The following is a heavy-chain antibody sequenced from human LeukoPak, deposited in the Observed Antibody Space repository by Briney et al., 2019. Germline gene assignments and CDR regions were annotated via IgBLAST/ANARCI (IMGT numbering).Heavy chain of an antibody. J-gene: IGHJ4*02. CDR1: GYTFTSYG. V-gene: IGHV1-18*01. Sequence: ASVKVSCKASGYTFTSYGISWVRQAPGQGLEWMGWISAYNGNTNYAQELQGRVTMTTDTSTSTAYMELRSLRSDDTAVYYCARDLWAPIKLLWFGELSWRFDYWGQGTLVTVSS. D-gene: IGHD3-10*01. CDR2: ISAYNGNT. CDR3: ARDLWAPIKLLWFGELSWRFDY.